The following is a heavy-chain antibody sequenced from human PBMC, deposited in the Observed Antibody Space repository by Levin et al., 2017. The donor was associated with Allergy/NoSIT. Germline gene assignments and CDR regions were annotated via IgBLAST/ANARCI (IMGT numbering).Heavy chain of an antibody. CDR3: AKFFPHYDRSGKVDN. Sequence: GGSLRLSCAASGFTFSSYVMSWVRQAPGKGLEWVSDVSTSGGDTYYADSVRGRFTISRDNSKNTLYLHLNSLRVEDTAVYDCAKFFPHYDRSGKVDNWGQGTLVTVSS. CDR2: VSTSGGDT. V-gene: IGHV3-23*01. J-gene: IGHJ4*02. CDR1: GFTFSSYV. D-gene: IGHD3-22*01.